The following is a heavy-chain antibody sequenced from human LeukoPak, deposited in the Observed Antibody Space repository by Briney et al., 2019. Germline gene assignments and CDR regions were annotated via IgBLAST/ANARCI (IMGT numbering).Heavy chain of an antibody. CDR3: ARGPLNYYDSSGYYYSRDAFDI. CDR1: GYTFTSYY. Sequence: GASVTVSCTASGYTFTSYYMHWVRQAPGQGLEWLGIINPSGGSTSYAQKFQGWVTMTRDTSISTAYMELSRLRSDDTAVYYCARGPLNYYDSSGYYYSRDAFDIWGQGTMVTVSS. CDR2: INPSGGST. D-gene: IGHD3-22*01. V-gene: IGHV1-46*01. J-gene: IGHJ3*02.